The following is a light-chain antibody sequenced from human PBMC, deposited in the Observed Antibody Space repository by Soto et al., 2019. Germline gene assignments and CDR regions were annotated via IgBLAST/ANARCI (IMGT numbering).Light chain of an antibody. CDR3: QQYYSFPLT. Sequence: DIQMTQSPSALSASVGDRVTITCRASQSISTYLEWFQQKPGKAPKLLIYGASTLQSGVPSRFSGSGSGTEFILTISCLQSEDFATYYCQQYYSFPLTFGGGTQVDIK. CDR1: QSISTY. J-gene: IGKJ4*01. V-gene: IGKV1-39*01. CDR2: GAS.